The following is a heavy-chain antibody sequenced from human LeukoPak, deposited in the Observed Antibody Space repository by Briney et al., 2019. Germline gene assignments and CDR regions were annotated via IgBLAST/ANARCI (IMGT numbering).Heavy chain of an antibody. CDR3: ARWRYSSSSHPFDY. CDR2: IKQDGSEK. J-gene: IGHJ4*02. V-gene: IGHV3-7*01. CDR1: GFSFSSYW. D-gene: IGHD6-6*01. Sequence: PGGSLRLSCAASGFSFSSYWMSWVRQAPGKGLEWVANIKQDGSEKYYVDSVKGRFTISRDNAKNSLYLQMNSLRAEDTAVYYCARWRYSSSSHPFDYWGQGTLVTVSS.